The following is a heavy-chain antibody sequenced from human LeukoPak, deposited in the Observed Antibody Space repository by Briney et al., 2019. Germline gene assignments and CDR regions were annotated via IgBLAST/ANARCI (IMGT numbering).Heavy chain of an antibody. V-gene: IGHV1-18*01. CDR1: GYIFTNYG. CDR3: ARGGITMVRGVGHNWFDP. Sequence: ASVKVSCKASGYIFTNYGLSWVRQAPGQGLEWMGWISAYNGDTNYSQKLQGRVTMTTDTSTSTAYMELRSLRSDDTAVYYCARGGITMVRGVGHNWFDPWGQGTLVTVSS. D-gene: IGHD3-10*01. CDR2: ISAYNGDT. J-gene: IGHJ5*02.